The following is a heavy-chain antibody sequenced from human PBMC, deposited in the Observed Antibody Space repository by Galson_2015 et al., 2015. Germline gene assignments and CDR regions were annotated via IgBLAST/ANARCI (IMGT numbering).Heavy chain of an antibody. CDR3: AKFLFYDSSGYYFSTPDYWYFDL. Sequence: SLRLSCAASGFTFSSHAMSWVRQAPGKGLEWVSAISGSGGSTYYADSVKGRFTISRDNSKNTLYLQMNSLRAEDTAVYYCAKFLFYDSSGYYFSTPDYWYFDLWGRGTLVTVSS. CDR1: GFTFSSHA. V-gene: IGHV3-23*01. D-gene: IGHD3-22*01. CDR2: ISGSGGST. J-gene: IGHJ2*01.